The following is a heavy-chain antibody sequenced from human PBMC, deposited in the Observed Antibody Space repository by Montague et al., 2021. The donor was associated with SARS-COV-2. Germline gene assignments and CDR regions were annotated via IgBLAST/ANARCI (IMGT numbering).Heavy chain of an antibody. V-gene: IGHV4-59*01. CDR2: IYSSGGT. J-gene: IGHJ4*02. CDR1: GGSISHYY. D-gene: IGHD3-9*01. Sequence: SQTLSLTCAVSGGSISHYYWSWIRQPPGKGLEWIGYIYSSGGTNYNPSLKSRVTSSLDAAKNHFSLRLSSVTAADTAVYYCARRTGILTGYYDYWGQGTLVTVSS. CDR3: ARRTGILTGYYDY.